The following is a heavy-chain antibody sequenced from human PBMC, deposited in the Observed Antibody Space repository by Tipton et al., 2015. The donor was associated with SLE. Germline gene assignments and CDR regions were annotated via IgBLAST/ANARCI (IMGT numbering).Heavy chain of an antibody. J-gene: IGHJ3*02. CDR1: GGSISSGDYY. D-gene: IGHD5/OR15-5a*01. V-gene: IGHV4-39*07. CDR2: IYHSGST. CDR3: ARGKSGIYEVAFDI. Sequence: TLSLTCTVSGGSISSGDYYWGWIRQPPGKGLEWIGSIYHSGSTYYNPSLKSRVTILVDTSKNQFSLKLSSVTAADTAVYYCARGKSGIYEVAFDIWGQGTMVTVSS.